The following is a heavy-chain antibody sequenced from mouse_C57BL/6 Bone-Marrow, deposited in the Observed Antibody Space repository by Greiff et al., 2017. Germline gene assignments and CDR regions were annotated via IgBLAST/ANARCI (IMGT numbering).Heavy chain of an antibody. CDR1: GYTFTSYG. D-gene: IGHD2-4*01. V-gene: IGHV1-58*01. CDR3: AREGTYDYDGDWFAY. Sequence: VQLKQSGAELVRPGSSVKMSCKTSGYTFTSYGINWVKQRPGPGLEWIGYIYIGNGYTEYNGKFKGKATLTSDTSSSTAYMQLSSLTSEDSAIYFCAREGTYDYDGDWFAYWGQGTLVTVSA. CDR2: IYIGNGYT. J-gene: IGHJ3*01.